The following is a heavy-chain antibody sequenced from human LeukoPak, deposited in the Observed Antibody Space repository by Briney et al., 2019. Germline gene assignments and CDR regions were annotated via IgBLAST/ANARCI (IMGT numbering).Heavy chain of an antibody. V-gene: IGHV3-21*01. CDR3: ARAVRTYDSSGDYLDAFDI. D-gene: IGHD3-22*01. Sequence: GGSLRLSCAGSGITFSSYSMNWVRQAPGKGLEWVSSITSSSNYIYYEDSVKGRFTISRDNAKKSLYLQMKSLRAEDTAVYYCARAVRTYDSSGDYLDAFDIWGQGTMVTVSS. CDR1: GITFSSYS. J-gene: IGHJ3*02. CDR2: ITSSSNYI.